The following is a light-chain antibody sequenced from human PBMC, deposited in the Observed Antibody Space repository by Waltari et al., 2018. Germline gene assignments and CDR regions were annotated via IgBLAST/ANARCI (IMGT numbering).Light chain of an antibody. J-gene: IGKJ1*01. V-gene: IGKV3-20*01. Sequence: EIVLTQSPGTLSLSPGERGTLSCRASQMVSRFLAWYQQKPGQAPRLLIYGASTRATGIPDRFSGSGSGTDFSLTISRLEPEDFAVYYCQKYDRLPATFGQGTKVEIK. CDR3: QKYDRLPAT. CDR1: QMVSRF. CDR2: GAS.